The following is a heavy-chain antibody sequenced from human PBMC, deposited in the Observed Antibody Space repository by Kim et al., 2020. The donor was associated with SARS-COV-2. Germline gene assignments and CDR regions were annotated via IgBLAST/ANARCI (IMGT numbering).Heavy chain of an antibody. CDR1: GDSIRNYF. Sequence: SETLSLTCTVSGDSIRNYFWSWIRQLPEKGLQWIGYIHYSGSTNYNPSLKSRVTLSVDSSKNQFSLNLNSVTAADTAVYYCAITGSGLFDYWGQGTPVTV. V-gene: IGHV4-59*08. J-gene: IGHJ4*02. CDR3: AITGSGLFDY. CDR2: IHYSGST. D-gene: IGHD5-12*01.